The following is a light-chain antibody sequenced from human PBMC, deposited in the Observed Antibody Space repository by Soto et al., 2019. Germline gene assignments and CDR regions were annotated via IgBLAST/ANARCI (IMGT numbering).Light chain of an antibody. CDR1: QSISNW. V-gene: IGKV1-5*03. CDR3: QQYGRFPYT. CDR2: KAS. J-gene: IGKJ2*01. Sequence: DIQMTQSPSTLSASVGDTVTITCRASQSISNWLAWYQQKPGQAPKLLIHKASSLESGVPSRFSGRGSGTEFTLTISSLQPDDFATFYCQQYGRFPYTFGQGTKLEIK.